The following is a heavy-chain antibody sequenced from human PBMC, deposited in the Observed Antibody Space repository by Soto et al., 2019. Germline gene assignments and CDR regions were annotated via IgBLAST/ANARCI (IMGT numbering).Heavy chain of an antibody. J-gene: IGHJ4*02. V-gene: IGHV3-64*02. D-gene: IGHD2-15*01. Sequence: EVQLVESGEGLVQPGGSLRLSCTASGFTFSSYNIHWIRQAPGKGLEFVSAISRSGDRTSYADSVKGSFTITRDNSKNTVWLQMGSLRAEDMAVYYCARASCSSGQCYYFDYWGRGALVSVSS. CDR2: ISRSGDRT. CDR3: ARASCSSGQCYYFDY. CDR1: GFTFSSYN.